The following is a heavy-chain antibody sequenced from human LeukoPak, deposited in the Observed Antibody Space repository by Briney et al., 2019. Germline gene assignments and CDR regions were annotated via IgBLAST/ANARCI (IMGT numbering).Heavy chain of an antibody. CDR3: ARDGRDNDCSSTSCQQSYYYMDV. Sequence: ASVKVSCKASGYTFTSYYMRWVRQAPGQGLEWMGIINPSGGSTSYAQKFQGRVTMTRDMSTSTVYMELSSLRSEDTAVYYCARDGRDNDCSSTSCQQSYYYMDVWGKGTTVTVSS. CDR2: INPSGGST. V-gene: IGHV1-46*01. D-gene: IGHD2-2*01. J-gene: IGHJ6*03. CDR1: GYTFTSYY.